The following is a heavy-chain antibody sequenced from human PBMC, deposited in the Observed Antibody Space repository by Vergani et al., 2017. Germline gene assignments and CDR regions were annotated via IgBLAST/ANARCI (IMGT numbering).Heavy chain of an antibody. CDR2: MSPDSGNR. Sequence: QVQLVQSGAEVKKPGASVKVSCEASGYSFTSHDIYWVRQAPGQGLEWMGWMSPDSGNRGFAQNFQGRISMTRNTSINTAYMELSSLTSEDTAIYYCAREGGDYYDSSGYYSHYYYYYGMDVWGQGTTVTVSS. J-gene: IGHJ6*02. D-gene: IGHD3-22*01. CDR3: AREGGDYYDSSGYYSHYYYYYGMDV. V-gene: IGHV1-8*01. CDR1: GYSFTSHD.